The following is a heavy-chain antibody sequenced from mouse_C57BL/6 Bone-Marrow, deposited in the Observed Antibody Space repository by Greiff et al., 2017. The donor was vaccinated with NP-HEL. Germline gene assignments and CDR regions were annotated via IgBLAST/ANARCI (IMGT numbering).Heavy chain of an antibody. J-gene: IGHJ3*01. V-gene: IGHV1-12*01. CDR1: GYTFTSYN. CDR3: AGGGDGYYVGAY. Sequence: QVQLHQSGAELVRPGASVKMSCKASGYTFTSYNMHWVKQTPRQGLEWIGAIYPGNGDTSYNQKFKGKATLTVDQSSSTAYMQLSSLTSEDSAVYFGAGGGDGYYVGAYWGQGTLVTVSA. CDR2: IYPGNGDT. D-gene: IGHD2-3*01.